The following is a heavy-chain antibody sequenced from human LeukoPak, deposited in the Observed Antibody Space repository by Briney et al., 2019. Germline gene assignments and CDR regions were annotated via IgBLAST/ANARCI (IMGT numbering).Heavy chain of an antibody. D-gene: IGHD2-21*01. V-gene: IGHV3-21*01. Sequence: GGSLRLSCATSGFTFSSYSMNWVRQAPGKGLEWVSSISSSSSYIYYADSVKGRFTISRDNAKNSLYLQMNSLRAEDTAVYYCARDGLPYCGGDCYSDYWGQGTLVTVSS. CDR1: GFTFSSYS. J-gene: IGHJ4*02. CDR2: ISSSSSYI. CDR3: ARDGLPYCGGDCYSDY.